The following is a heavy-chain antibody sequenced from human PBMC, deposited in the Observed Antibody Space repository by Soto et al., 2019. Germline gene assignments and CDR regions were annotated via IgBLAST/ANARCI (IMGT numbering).Heavy chain of an antibody. J-gene: IGHJ6*02. CDR2: IGQDGSVK. CDR3: SRRLEV. V-gene: IGHV3-7*05. Sequence: QVVESGGGLVQPGGSLRISCAASGFTFSSSWMDWVRQTPGKGREWVANIGQDGSVKNYVDSVKGRFTIARDNAKNSLYLPMTSLRAEDTAVYFCSRRLEVWGQGTTVTVSS. CDR1: GFTFSSSW.